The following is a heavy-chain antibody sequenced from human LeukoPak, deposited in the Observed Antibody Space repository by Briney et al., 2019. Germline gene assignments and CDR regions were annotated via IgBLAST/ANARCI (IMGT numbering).Heavy chain of an antibody. CDR2: INTHTGNP. J-gene: IGHJ6*03. Sequence: ASVKVSCKASGYTFTSYAMNWVRQAPGQGLEWMGRINTHTGNPTYAQGFTGRFVFSLDTSVSTAYLQISSLKAEDTAVYYCARDGESGSGWYPDYYYYMDVWGKGTTVTVSS. CDR1: GYTFTSYA. D-gene: IGHD6-19*01. V-gene: IGHV7-4-1*02. CDR3: ARDGESGSGWYPDYYYYMDV.